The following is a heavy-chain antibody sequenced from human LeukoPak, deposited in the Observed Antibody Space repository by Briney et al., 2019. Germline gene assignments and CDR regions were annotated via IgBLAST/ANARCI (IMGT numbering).Heavy chain of an antibody. CDR3: ARGGSYRYGSSDY. D-gene: IGHD5-18*01. CDR2: VHPGDSGT. V-gene: IGHV5-51*01. J-gene: IGHJ4*02. CDR1: GYSFSNYW. Sequence: GESLKISCKGSGYSFSNYWIGWVRQIPGKGLEWMGIVHPGDSGTRYSPSFQGQVTMSVDESITTAYLQWNSLRASDSAIYYCARGGSYRYGSSDYWGQGTLVTVSS.